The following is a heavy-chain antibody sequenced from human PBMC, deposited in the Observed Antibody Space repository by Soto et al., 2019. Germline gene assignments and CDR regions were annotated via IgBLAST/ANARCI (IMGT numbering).Heavy chain of an antibody. CDR2: IYYTGTT. Sequence: PSETLSLTCTVSGDSINSGNYFWSWIRQPPGKGLEWIGYIYYTGTTYYTPSLKSRVTISIDTSKNQFSLKLDSVTAADTAVYRCARDGWQGVDVWGQGTTVTVSS. J-gene: IGHJ6*02. CDR1: GDSINSGNYF. D-gene: IGHD2-15*01. V-gene: IGHV4-30-4*01. CDR3: ARDGWQGVDV.